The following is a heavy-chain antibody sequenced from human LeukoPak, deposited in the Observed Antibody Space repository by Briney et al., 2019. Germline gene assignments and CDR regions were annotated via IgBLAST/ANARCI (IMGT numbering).Heavy chain of an antibody. J-gene: IGHJ4*02. CDR1: GYTFSNYG. CDR2: ISAYNGNT. Sequence: ASVKVSCKASGYTFSNYGISWVRQAPGQGLEWMGWISAYNGNTKYAQKFQGRVTLTTDTSTSTAYMELRSLRSDDTAVYYCARGLPPRRNYDSRGYYSYYFDCWGQGTLVTVSS. D-gene: IGHD3-22*01. V-gene: IGHV1-18*01. CDR3: ARGLPPRRNYDSRGYYSYYFDC.